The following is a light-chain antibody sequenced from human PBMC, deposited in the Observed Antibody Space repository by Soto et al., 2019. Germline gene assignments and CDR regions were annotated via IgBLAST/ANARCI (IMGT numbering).Light chain of an antibody. CDR1: QSISSW. Sequence: DIQMTQSPSTLSASVGDRVTITCRASQSISSWLAWYQQKPGKAPKLLIYKASSLESGVPSRFSGSGSGTEFTLTISSLQPDDFATYYCQQYKSYPYTFGQGNKVELQ. J-gene: IGKJ2*01. CDR2: KAS. CDR3: QQYKSYPYT. V-gene: IGKV1-5*03.